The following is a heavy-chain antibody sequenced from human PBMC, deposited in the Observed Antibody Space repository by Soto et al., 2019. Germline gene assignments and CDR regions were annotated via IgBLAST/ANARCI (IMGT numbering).Heavy chain of an antibody. CDR2: IYFSGDA. J-gene: IGHJ4*01. D-gene: IGHD5-12*01. CDR3: ASGVIVPTTLVH. CDR1: GGSVRSDRYY. Sequence: QVQLQESGPGLVKPSQTLSLTCTVSGGSVRSDRYYWSWIRQRPGKGLEWIGYIYFSGDAYYNPFLKRRVAISVDTSKNRFSLMSISVTAADSAVYYCASGVIVPTTLVHWGQGALVIVSP. V-gene: IGHV4-31*03.